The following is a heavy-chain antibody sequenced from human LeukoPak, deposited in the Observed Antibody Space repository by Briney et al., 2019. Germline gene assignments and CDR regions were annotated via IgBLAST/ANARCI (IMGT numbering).Heavy chain of an antibody. Sequence: GGSLRLSCAASGFTFSSYEMNWVRQAPGKGLEWVSYISSSGSTIYYADSVKGRFTISRDNAKNSLYLQMNSLRAEDTAVYYCARAGLRGHYNWFDPWGQGTLVTVSS. CDR2: ISSSGSTI. V-gene: IGHV3-48*03. CDR3: ARAGLRGHYNWFDP. J-gene: IGHJ5*02. D-gene: IGHD3-10*01. CDR1: GFTFSSYE.